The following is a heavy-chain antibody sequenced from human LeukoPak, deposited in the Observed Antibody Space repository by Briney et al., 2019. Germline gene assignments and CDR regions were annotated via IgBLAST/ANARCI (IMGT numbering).Heavy chain of an antibody. J-gene: IGHJ3*02. D-gene: IGHD1-7*01. CDR1: GGTFSSYA. CDR3: ATTNWNSADDAFDI. V-gene: IGHV1-69*06. CDR2: IIPIFGTA. Sequence: SVKVSCKASGGTFSSYAISWVRQAPGQGLEWMGGIIPIFGTANYAQKFQGRVTMTEDTSTDTAYMELSSLRSEDTAVYYCATTNWNSADDAFDIWGQGTMVTVSS.